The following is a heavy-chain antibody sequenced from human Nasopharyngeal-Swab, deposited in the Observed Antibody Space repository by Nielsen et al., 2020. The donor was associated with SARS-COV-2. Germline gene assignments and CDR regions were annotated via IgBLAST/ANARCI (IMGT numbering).Heavy chain of an antibody. J-gene: IGHJ4*02. D-gene: IGHD3-22*01. CDR1: GFSLSNATMG. CDR3: ARYYYDSSGYYSYDY. CDR2: IFSNDEK. V-gene: IGHV2-26*01. Sequence: SGPTLVKPTDTLTLTCTASGFSLSNATMGVSWIRQPPGKALEWLAHIFSNDEKSYSTSLKSRLTISKDTSKSQVVLTMTNMDPVDTATYYCARYYYDSSGYYSYDYWGQGTLVTVSS.